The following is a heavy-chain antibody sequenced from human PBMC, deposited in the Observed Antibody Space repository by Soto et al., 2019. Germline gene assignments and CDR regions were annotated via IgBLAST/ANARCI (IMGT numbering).Heavy chain of an antibody. J-gene: IGHJ6*02. V-gene: IGHV2-26*01. CDR1: GFSLSNARMG. D-gene: IGHD3-3*01. Sequence: QVTLKESGPVLVKPTEPLTLTCTVSGFSLSNARMGVSWIRQPPGKALEWLAHIFSNDEKSYSTSLKSRLTISKDTSKSQVVLTMTNMDPVDTATYYCARTPRSGYYYYYYYGMDVWGQGTTVTVSS. CDR3: ARTPRSGYYYYYYYGMDV. CDR2: IFSNDEK.